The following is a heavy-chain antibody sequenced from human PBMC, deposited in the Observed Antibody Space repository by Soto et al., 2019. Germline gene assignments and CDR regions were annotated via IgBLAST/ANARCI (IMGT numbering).Heavy chain of an antibody. J-gene: IGHJ6*02. CDR2: IYDNGTT. V-gene: IGHV3-53*01. CDR3: VRPRPSVRHYGLAV. CDR1: GLTVSNAY. D-gene: IGHD4-17*01. Sequence: EVQLVESGGGLIQPGGSLRLSCAASGLTVSNAYMAWVRQAPGMGLEWVSVIYDNGTTYYADSVKGRFTISRDTSTNTLSLQMDSLRAEDTAVYYCVRPRPSVRHYGLAVWGQGTTVTFSS.